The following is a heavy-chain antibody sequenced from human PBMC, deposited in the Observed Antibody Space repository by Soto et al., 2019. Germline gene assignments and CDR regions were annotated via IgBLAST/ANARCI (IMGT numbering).Heavy chain of an antibody. J-gene: IGHJ5*02. CDR1: GFVSNDYD. Sequence: QVQLAETGGGVVQPGRSLRLSCATSGFVSNDYDIHWVRQAPGKGLAWLASISYDGSNKYYADSVKGRFTISRDNSKNTLSLQISSLGAEETAVYYCSRGIKGGLDAWGPGTLVTVSS. CDR3: SRGIKGGLDA. CDR2: ISYDGSNK. D-gene: IGHD2-21*01. V-gene: IGHV3-30*03.